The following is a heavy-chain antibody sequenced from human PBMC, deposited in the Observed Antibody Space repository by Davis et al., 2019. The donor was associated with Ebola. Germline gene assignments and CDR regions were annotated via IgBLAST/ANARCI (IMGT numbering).Heavy chain of an antibody. Sequence: GGSLRLSCASSGVTFSDYYMTWIRQAPGKGLEWVSSINRDGTSIHYADSVEGRFTISRDNPKQSVYLQMSNLRAEDTAVYYCARDSYRWELPCGFHFWGQGTAVTVSS. CDR1: GVTFSDYY. V-gene: IGHV3-11*01. J-gene: IGHJ3*01. CDR2: INRDGTSI. CDR3: ARDSYRWELPCGFHF. D-gene: IGHD1-26*01.